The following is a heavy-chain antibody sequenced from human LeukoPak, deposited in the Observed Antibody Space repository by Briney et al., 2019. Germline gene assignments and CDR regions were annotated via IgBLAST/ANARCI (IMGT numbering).Heavy chain of an antibody. D-gene: IGHD1-26*01. CDR1: GGTFSSYA. J-gene: IGHJ6*02. Sequence: GASVKVSCKASGGTFSSYAISWVRQAPGQGLEWMGGIIPIFGTANYAQKFQGRVTITADESTSTAYMELSSLRSEDTAVYYCAKNLGAAYYYYGMDVWGQGTTVTVS. CDR2: IIPIFGTA. V-gene: IGHV1-69*01. CDR3: AKNLGAAYYYYGMDV.